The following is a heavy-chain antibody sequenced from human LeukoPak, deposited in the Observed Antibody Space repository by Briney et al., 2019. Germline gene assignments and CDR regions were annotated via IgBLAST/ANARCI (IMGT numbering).Heavy chain of an antibody. D-gene: IGHD3-10*02. Sequence: GGSLRLSCAASGLTFRSYWMHWVRQDPGKGLVWVSHINNDGSITNYADSVKGRFTISRDNAKNTLYLQMNSLRAEDTAVYYCAELGITMIGGVWGKGTTVTISS. CDR2: INNDGSIT. J-gene: IGHJ6*04. CDR1: GLTFRSYW. CDR3: AELGITMIGGV. V-gene: IGHV3-74*01.